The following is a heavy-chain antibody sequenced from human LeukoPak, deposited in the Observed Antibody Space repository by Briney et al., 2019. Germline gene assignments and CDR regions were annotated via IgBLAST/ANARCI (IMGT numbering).Heavy chain of an antibody. V-gene: IGHV4-39*01. CDR1: GGSISSSSYY. Sequence: PSETLSLTCTVSGGSISSSSYYWGWIRQPPGKGLEWIGSIYYSGSTYYNPSLKSRVTISVDTSKNQFSLKLSSVTAADTAVYYCARRVGWYPLDWFDPWGQGTLVTVSS. D-gene: IGHD6-19*01. CDR3: ARRVGWYPLDWFDP. J-gene: IGHJ5*02. CDR2: IYYSGST.